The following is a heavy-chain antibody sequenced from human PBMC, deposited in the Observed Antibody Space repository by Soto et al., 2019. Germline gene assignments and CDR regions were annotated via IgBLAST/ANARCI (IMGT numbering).Heavy chain of an antibody. CDR3: ARGSPGPVDH. Sequence: QVQLVQSGAEVRRPGASVKVSCKASGYSFTSLHFNWVRQATGQGLEWIGWMNPHSGETGYAQRFQGRVTMTRDISLSTAYMELRSLTSHDTAVYFCARGSPGPVDHWGQGTLVIVSS. D-gene: IGHD3-10*01. CDR2: MNPHSGET. J-gene: IGHJ4*02. CDR1: GYSFTSLH. V-gene: IGHV1-8*01.